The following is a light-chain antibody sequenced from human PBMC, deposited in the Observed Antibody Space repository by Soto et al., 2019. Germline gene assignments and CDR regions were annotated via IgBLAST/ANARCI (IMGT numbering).Light chain of an antibody. V-gene: IGKV1-5*01. J-gene: IGKJ2*01. Sequence: DIQMTQSPSTLSASVGDRVTITCRVSQTISNWLAWYQQKPGKAPKLLIYDASTLESGVPSRFSAGGSGTEFTLTISSLQPEDFATYYCQQYNSYSMYTFGQGTKVDIK. CDR3: QQYNSYSMYT. CDR1: QTISNW. CDR2: DAS.